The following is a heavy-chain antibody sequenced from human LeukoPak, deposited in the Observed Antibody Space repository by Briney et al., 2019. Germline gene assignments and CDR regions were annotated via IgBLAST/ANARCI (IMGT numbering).Heavy chain of an antibody. D-gene: IGHD7-27*01. J-gene: IGHJ4*02. CDR2: MSNDGSYT. Sequence: PGGSLRLSCVGSGFTFSAYWMGWVRQAPGQGRKYVSHMSNDGSYTVYADSVKGRFTISRENAKNTVYLQMNSLRAEDTAVYYCARDNWGSFDYWGQGVLITVSS. V-gene: IGHV3-74*01. CDR1: GFTFSAYW. CDR3: ARDNWGSFDY.